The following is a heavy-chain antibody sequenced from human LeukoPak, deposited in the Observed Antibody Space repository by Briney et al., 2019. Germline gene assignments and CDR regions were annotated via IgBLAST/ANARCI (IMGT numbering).Heavy chain of an antibody. CDR3: AKDFPVGLVLYYYYGMDV. D-gene: IGHD1-26*01. J-gene: IGHJ6*02. Sequence: GGSLRLSCAASGFTFSSYAMSWVRQAPGKGLEWVSAISGSGGSTYYADSVKGRFTISRDNSKNTLYLQMNSLRAEDTAVYYCAKDFPVGLVLYYYYGMDVWGQGTTVTASS. CDR1: GFTFSSYA. V-gene: IGHV3-23*01. CDR2: ISGSGGST.